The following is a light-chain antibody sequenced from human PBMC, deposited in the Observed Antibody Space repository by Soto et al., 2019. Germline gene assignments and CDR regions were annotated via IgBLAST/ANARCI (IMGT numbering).Light chain of an antibody. J-gene: IGLJ2*01. CDR2: EVS. CDR1: SSDIGSYNF. CDR3: SSYTSSITVV. V-gene: IGLV2-14*01. Sequence: QSALTQPASVSGSPGQSVTISCTGTSSDIGSYNFVAWYQHHPNKAPKLMIYEVSNRPSGVSNRFSGSKSGNTASLTISGLQADDEAVYYCSSYTSSITVVFGGGTTLTVL.